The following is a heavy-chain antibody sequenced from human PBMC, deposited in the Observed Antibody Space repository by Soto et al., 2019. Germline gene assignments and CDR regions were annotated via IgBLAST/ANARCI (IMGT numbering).Heavy chain of an antibody. V-gene: IGHV3-23*01. Sequence: GGSLRLSCVASGFTFRGDAMSWVRQAPGKGLEWVSSISGSGQMTHYADSVKGRFTISRDNSKNTLYLQMKSLRAEDTAVYYCARSEMTYNWNDWGQGTLVTVYS. CDR1: GFTFRGDA. D-gene: IGHD1-20*01. J-gene: IGHJ4*02. CDR2: ISGSGQMT. CDR3: ARSEMTYNWND.